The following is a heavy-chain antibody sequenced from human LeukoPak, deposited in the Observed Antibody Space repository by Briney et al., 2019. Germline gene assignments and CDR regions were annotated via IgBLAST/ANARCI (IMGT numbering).Heavy chain of an antibody. CDR3: ARVGPLYETVRGPALRPYYYYMDV. V-gene: IGHV1-18*04. J-gene: IGHJ6*03. D-gene: IGHD3-10*01. CDR1: GYTFTGYY. Sequence: ASVKVSCKASGYTFTGYYMHWVRQAPGQGLEWMGWISAYNGNTNYAQKLQGRVTMTTDTSTSTAYMELRSLRSDDTAVYYCARVGPLYETVRGPALRPYYYYMDVWGKGTTVTVSS. CDR2: ISAYNGNT.